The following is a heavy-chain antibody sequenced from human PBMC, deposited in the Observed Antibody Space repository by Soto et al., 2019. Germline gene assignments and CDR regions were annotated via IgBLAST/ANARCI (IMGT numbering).Heavy chain of an antibody. CDR2: ISGSGGST. CDR3: AKLYMGERFYYYDSSNDY. J-gene: IGHJ4*02. D-gene: IGHD3-22*01. CDR1: GFTFSSYA. V-gene: IGHV3-23*01. Sequence: GGSLRLSCAASGFTFSSYAMSWVRQAPGKGLEWVSAISGSGGSTYYADSVKGRFTISRDNSKNTLYLQMNSLRAEDTAVYYCAKLYMGERFYYYDSSNDYWGQGTLVTVSS.